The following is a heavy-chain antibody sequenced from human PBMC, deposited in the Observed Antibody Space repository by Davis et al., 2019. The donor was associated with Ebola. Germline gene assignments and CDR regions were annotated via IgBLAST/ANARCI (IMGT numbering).Heavy chain of an antibody. D-gene: IGHD2-21*02. J-gene: IGHJ6*02. CDR1: GYTFTSYY. CDR3: AKEYIVVVTAIRQYYYYGMDV. Sequence: ASVKVSCKASGYTFTSYYMHWVRQAPGQGLEWMGIINPSGGSTSYTQKFQGRVTMTRDTSTSTVYMELSSLRSEDTAVYYCAKEYIVVVTAIRQYYYYGMDVWGQGTTVTVSS. V-gene: IGHV1-46*03. CDR2: INPSGGST.